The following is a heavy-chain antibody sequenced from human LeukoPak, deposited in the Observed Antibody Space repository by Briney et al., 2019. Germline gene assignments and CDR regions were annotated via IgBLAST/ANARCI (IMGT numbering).Heavy chain of an antibody. J-gene: IGHJ4*02. CDR3: AKDSSGYTDY. Sequence: PGGSLRLSCAASGFTFSSYGMHWVRRAPGKGLEWVAVISYDGSNKYYADSVKGRFTISRDNSKNTLYLQMNSLRAEDTAVYYCAKDSSGYTDYWGQGTLVTVSS. V-gene: IGHV3-30*18. CDR2: ISYDGSNK. CDR1: GFTFSSYG. D-gene: IGHD3-22*01.